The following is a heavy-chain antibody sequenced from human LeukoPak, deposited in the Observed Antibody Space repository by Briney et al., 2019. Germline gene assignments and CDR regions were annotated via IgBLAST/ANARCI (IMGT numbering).Heavy chain of an antibody. CDR3: ASAGYSRSWYSRYFEY. CDR2: ISSSGSPI. D-gene: IGHD6-13*01. CDR1: GFSLSSYA. Sequence: PGGSLRVSCAASGFSLSSYAMHWVRQAPGKGLEWVSYISSSGSPIYYADSVKGRFTISRDNAKNSLYLQMNSLRAEDTAVYYCASAGYSRSWYSRYFEYWGQGTLVTVSS. V-gene: IGHV3-48*03. J-gene: IGHJ4*02.